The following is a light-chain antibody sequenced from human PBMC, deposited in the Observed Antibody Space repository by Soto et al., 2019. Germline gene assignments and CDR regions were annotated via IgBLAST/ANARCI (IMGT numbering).Light chain of an antibody. Sequence: EIVLTQSPGTLSLSPGERATLSCRASQSVSSSFLAWYQQKPGQAPRLLIYGASSRATGIPDRFSGSGSGPDFTLTISRLEPEDCAVYYCQQYGSSPFTFGGGTKVEIK. V-gene: IGKV3-20*01. CDR1: QSVSSSF. J-gene: IGKJ4*01. CDR2: GAS. CDR3: QQYGSSPFT.